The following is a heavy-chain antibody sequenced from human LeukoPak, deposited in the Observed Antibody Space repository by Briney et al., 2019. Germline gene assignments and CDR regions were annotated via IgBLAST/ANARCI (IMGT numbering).Heavy chain of an antibody. J-gene: IGHJ4*02. CDR2: INHSEST. Sequence: SETLSLTCAVYGGSFSGYYWSWIRQPPGKGLEWIGEINHSESTNYNPSLKSRVTISVDTSKNQFSLKLSSVTAADTAVYYCARGPDFYDFWSGYWDYWGQGTLVTVSS. CDR3: ARGPDFYDFWSGYWDY. V-gene: IGHV4-34*01. CDR1: GGSFSGYY. D-gene: IGHD3-3*01.